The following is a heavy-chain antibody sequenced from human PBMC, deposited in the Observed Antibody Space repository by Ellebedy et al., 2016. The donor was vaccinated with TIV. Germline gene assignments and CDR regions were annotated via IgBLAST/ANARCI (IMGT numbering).Heavy chain of an antibody. CDR2: IYYTGST. Sequence: MPGGSLRLSCTVSGGSITGSSYYWGWIRQPPGKGLDWIGVIYYTGSTYYTPSLTSRVTISVDTSKNQFSLNLNSVTAADTAVYYCARHEERLRHLDYWGQGTLVTVSS. D-gene: IGHD6-25*01. CDR1: GGSITGSSYY. J-gene: IGHJ4*02. CDR3: ARHEERLRHLDY. V-gene: IGHV4-39*01.